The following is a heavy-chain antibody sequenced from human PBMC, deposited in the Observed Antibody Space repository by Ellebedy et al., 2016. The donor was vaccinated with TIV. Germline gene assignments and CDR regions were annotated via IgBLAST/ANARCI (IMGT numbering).Heavy chain of an antibody. Sequence: GESLKISCAASGFTFSSYWMHWVRQAPGKGLEWVANIKEDGSAKYYVGSVKGRFTISRDNAKNSLYLQMNSLRAEDTAVYYCARDFSQYYYDSSGYPPAEDAFDIWGQGTMVTVSS. CDR1: GFTFSSYW. CDR3: ARDFSQYYYDSSGYPPAEDAFDI. V-gene: IGHV3-7*01. D-gene: IGHD3-22*01. CDR2: IKEDGSAK. J-gene: IGHJ3*02.